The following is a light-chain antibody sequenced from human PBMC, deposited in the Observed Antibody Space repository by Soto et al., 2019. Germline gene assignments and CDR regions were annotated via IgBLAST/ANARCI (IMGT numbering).Light chain of an antibody. CDR1: SSDVGGYNY. Sequence: QSVLTQPASVSGSPGQSITISCTGTSSDVGGYNYVSWYQQHPGKAPKLMIYDVSNRPSGVSNRFSGSKSGNTASLTISGLRAEDEADYYCSSYTSSSTRGVFGTGTKVTVL. CDR3: SSYTSSSTRGV. J-gene: IGLJ1*01. V-gene: IGLV2-14*01. CDR2: DVS.